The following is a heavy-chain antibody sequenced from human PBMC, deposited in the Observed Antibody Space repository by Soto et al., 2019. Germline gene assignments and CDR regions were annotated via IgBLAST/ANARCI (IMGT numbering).Heavy chain of an antibody. Sequence: SVKVSCKASGGTFSSYAISWVRQAPGQGLEWMGGIIPIFGTANYAQKFQGRVTITADESTSTAYMELSSLRSEDTAVYYCARDTVVGAKNFQHWGQGTLVTVSS. V-gene: IGHV1-69*13. CDR3: ARDTVVGAKNFQH. CDR1: GGTFSSYA. CDR2: IIPIFGTA. J-gene: IGHJ1*01. D-gene: IGHD1-26*01.